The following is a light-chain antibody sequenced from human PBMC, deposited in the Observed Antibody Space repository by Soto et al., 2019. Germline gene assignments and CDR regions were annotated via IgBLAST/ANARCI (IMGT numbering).Light chain of an antibody. Sequence: EVVLKQSPVTPSLSPGESATLSCRASQSFRGLLAWYQQKPGQAPRLLIYDAYNRATGIPPRFSGSGSGTDFTLTISSLEPEDSAVYYCQQRHMWPITFGQGTRLEIK. CDR1: QSFRGL. V-gene: IGKV3-11*01. CDR2: DAY. CDR3: QQRHMWPIT. J-gene: IGKJ5*01.